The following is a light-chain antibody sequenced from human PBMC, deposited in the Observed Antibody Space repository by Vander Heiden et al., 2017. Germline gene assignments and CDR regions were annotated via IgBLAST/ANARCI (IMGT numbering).Light chain of an antibody. J-gene: IGLJ3*02. V-gene: IGLV1-44*01. CDR3: AAWDDSLNGWV. CDR2: SNN. Sequence: HSVLPQPPSSSGTPGQTVTLSCSVSNSHIVTWYQQLPGTAPKLLMYSNNQRPSGGPDRFSGSKSGTAASMASSGRQEEDEADYYCAAWDDSLNGWVFGGGIKLTVL. CDR1: NSHI.